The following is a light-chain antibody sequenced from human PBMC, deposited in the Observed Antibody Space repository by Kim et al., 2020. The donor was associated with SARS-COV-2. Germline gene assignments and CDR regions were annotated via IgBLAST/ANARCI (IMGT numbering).Light chain of an antibody. CDR1: SGNIASNY. Sequence: NFMLTQPHSVSESPGKTVTISCTRSSGNIASNYVQWYQQRPGSAPTTVIFEDNQRPSGVPDRFSGSIDSSSNSASLTISGLKTEDEARYYCQSFDGSTLVFGGGTKLTVL. CDR2: EDN. CDR3: QSFDGSTLV. J-gene: IGLJ3*02. V-gene: IGLV6-57*04.